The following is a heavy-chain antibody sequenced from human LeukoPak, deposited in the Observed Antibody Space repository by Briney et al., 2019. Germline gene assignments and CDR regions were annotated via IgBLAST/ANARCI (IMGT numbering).Heavy chain of an antibody. CDR3: AKDIGGSSSGRILDY. CDR1: GFTFDDYA. CDR2: ISWNSGSI. Sequence: GGSLRLSCAASGFTFDDYAMHWVRQAPGKGLEWVSGISWNSGSIGYADSVKGRFTISRDNAKNSLYLQMNSLRAEDMALYYCAKDIGGSSSGRILDYWGQGTLVTVSS. D-gene: IGHD6-6*01. V-gene: IGHV3-9*03. J-gene: IGHJ4*02.